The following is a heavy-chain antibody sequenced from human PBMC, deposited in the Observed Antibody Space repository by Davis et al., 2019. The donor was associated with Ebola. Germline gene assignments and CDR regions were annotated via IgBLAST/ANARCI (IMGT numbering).Heavy chain of an antibody. V-gene: IGHV3-23*01. J-gene: IGHJ6*02. CDR1: GFTFSTYA. CDR3: AKAVLSYWDYYAVDV. D-gene: IGHD1-26*01. Sequence: GGSLRLSCAASGFTFSTYAMNWLRQAPGKGLEWVSGLSGNGVKTYYADSVKGRFTISRDNSENTLYLRMNSLRAEDTAVYYCAKAVLSYWDYYAVDVWGQGTTVTVSS. CDR2: LSGNGVKT.